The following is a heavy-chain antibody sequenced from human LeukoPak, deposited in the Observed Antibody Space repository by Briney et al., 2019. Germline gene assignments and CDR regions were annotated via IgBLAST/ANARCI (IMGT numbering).Heavy chain of an antibody. D-gene: IGHD1-1*01. CDR3: AKVVTGTTLDYYYYMDV. CDR2: ISRNSGSI. CDR1: GFTFDDYA. V-gene: IGHV3-9*01. Sequence: GGSLRLSCAASGFTFDDYAMHWVRQAPGKGLEWVSGISRNSGSIGYADSVKGRFTISRDNAKNSLYLQMNSLRAEDTALYYCAKVVTGTTLDYYYYMDVWGKGTTVTVSS. J-gene: IGHJ6*03.